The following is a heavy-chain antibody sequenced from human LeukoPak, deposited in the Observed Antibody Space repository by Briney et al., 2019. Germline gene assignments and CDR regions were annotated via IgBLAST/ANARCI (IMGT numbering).Heavy chain of an antibody. CDR1: GFTLGDYA. J-gene: IGHJ4*02. CDR2: IRSKAYGGTT. Sequence: GGSLRLSCTASGFTLGDYAMSWVRQAPGKGLEWVGFIRSKAYGGTTEYAASVKGRFTISRDDSKSIAYLQMNSLKTEDTAVYYCTRDFVVVPAAIDLFDYWGQGTLVTVSS. V-gene: IGHV3-49*04. D-gene: IGHD2-2*01. CDR3: TRDFVVVPAAIDLFDY.